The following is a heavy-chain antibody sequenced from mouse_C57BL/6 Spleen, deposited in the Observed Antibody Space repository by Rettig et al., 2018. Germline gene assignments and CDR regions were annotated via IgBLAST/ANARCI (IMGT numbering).Heavy chain of an antibody. CDR3: TLGITY. Sequence: AYNQKFKGKAILTADKSSSTAYMELRSLTSEDSAVYYCTLGITYWGQGTLVTVSA. J-gene: IGHJ3*01. D-gene: IGHD3-3*01. V-gene: IGHV1-15*01.